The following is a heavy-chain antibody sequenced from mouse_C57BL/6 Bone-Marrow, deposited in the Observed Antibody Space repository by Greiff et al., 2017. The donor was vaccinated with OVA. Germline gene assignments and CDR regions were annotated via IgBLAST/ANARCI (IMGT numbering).Heavy chain of an antibody. CDR2: IWSGGST. CDR3: ANYDIYAMDY. CDR1: GFSLTSYG. J-gene: IGHJ4*01. D-gene: IGHD2-4*01. Sequence: VHLVESGPGLVQPSQSLSITCTVSGFSLTSYGVHWVRQSPGKGLEWLGVIWSGGSTDYNAAFISRLSISKDNSKSQVFFKMNSLQADDTAIYYCANYDIYAMDYWGQGTSVTVSS. V-gene: IGHV2-2*01.